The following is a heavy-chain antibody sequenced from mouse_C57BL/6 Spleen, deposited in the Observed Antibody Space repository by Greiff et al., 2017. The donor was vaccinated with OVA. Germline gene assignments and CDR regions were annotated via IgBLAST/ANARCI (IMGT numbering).Heavy chain of an antibody. CDR2: IDPENGDT. V-gene: IGHV14-4*01. CDR1: GFNIKDDY. Sequence: VQLKQSGAELVRPGASVKLSCTASGFNIKDDYMHWVKQRPEQGLEWIGWIDPENGDTEYASKFQGKATITADTSSNTAYLQLSSLTSEDTAVYYCTTERDFDYWGQGTTLTVSS. J-gene: IGHJ2*01. CDR3: TTERDFDY.